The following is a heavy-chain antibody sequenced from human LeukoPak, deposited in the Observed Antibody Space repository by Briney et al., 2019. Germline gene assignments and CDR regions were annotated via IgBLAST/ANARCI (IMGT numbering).Heavy chain of an antibody. CDR2: ISGSGSTI. CDR3: AREDILRRDYFDY. J-gene: IGHJ4*02. CDR1: GFTFSVYE. D-gene: IGHD3-9*01. Sequence: GGSLRLSCAASGFTFSVYEMNWVRQAPGKGLEWVSYISGSGSTIYYADSVKGRFTISRDNAKSSLYLQMNSLRAEDTAVYYCAREDILRRDYFDYWGQGTLVTVSS. V-gene: IGHV3-48*03.